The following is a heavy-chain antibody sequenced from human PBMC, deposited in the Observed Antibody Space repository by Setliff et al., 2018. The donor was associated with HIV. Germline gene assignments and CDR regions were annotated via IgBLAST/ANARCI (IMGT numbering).Heavy chain of an antibody. V-gene: IGHV4-4*07. D-gene: IGHD4-17*01. CDR1: GGSISSYYY. J-gene: IGHJ3*02. CDR2: IYTSEST. Sequence: SETLSLTCTVSGGSISSYYYWSWIRQPAGKGLEWIGRIYTSESTNYKPSLKGRVTMSLDTSRNQFSLNLSSVTAADTAVYYCARDYGDYVFAFDIWGQGTMVTVSS. CDR3: ARDYGDYVFAFDI.